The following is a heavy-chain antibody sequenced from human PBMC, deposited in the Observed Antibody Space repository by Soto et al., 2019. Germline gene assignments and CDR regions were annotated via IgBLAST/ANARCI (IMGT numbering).Heavy chain of an antibody. J-gene: IGHJ4*02. Sequence: QVQLQESGPGLVKPSGTLSLTCAVSGGSIRSSNWWSWVRQPPGKGLEWIGEIYHSGSTNYNPSLASRVTISVDKSKNQFSLNLSSLTAADTAVYYCAKDIYYFDYWGQGILVTVSS. CDR3: AKDIYYFDY. D-gene: IGHD2-21*01. CDR1: GGSIRSSNW. V-gene: IGHV4-4*02. CDR2: IYHSGST.